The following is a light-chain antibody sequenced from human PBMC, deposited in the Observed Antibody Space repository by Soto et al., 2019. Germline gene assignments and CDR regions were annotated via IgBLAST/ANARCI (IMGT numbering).Light chain of an antibody. CDR2: DVS. Sequence: EIVMAQSPDTLSVSPGEGATLTCRAGQGVTTNFAWYQQKSGQSPRLLIYDVSIRATGVPARFSATGSETDFTLTISGLQSGDSAVYFCQQYNNWPFSFGQGTRLEIK. V-gene: IGKV3-15*01. CDR3: QQYNNWPFS. CDR1: QGVTTN. J-gene: IGKJ5*01.